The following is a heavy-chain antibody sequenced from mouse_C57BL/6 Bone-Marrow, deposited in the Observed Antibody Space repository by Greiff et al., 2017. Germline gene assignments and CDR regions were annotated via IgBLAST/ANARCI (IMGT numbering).Heavy chain of an antibody. J-gene: IGHJ4*01. CDR1: GYTFTSYW. CDR2: IDPSDSYT. Sequence: QVQLQQPGAELVMPGASVKLSCKASGYTFTSYWMHWVKQRPGQGLEWIGEIDPSDSYTNYNQKFKGKSTLTVDKSSSTAYMQLSSLTSEDSAVYCCARGGYYGYPFYAMGYLGQRTSVTVSS. V-gene: IGHV1-69*01. D-gene: IGHD2-2*01. CDR3: ARGGYYGYPFYAMGY.